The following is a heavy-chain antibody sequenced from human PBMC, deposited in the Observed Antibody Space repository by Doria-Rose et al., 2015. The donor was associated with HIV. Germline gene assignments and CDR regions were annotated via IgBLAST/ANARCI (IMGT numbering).Heavy chain of an antibody. CDR1: GVSLSSPGMG. D-gene: IGHD6-13*01. J-gene: IGHJ4*02. CDR2: IFSDDER. Sequence: QITLKESGPVLVKPTETLTLTCTVSGVSLSSPGMGVSWIRQPPGKALEWLANIFSDDERSYKTSLKSRLTISRGTSKSQVVLTMTDMDPVDTVTCYRARIKSSRWYHKYYFDFWGQGTLVIVSA. V-gene: IGHV2-26*01. CDR3: ARIKSSRWYHKYYFDF.